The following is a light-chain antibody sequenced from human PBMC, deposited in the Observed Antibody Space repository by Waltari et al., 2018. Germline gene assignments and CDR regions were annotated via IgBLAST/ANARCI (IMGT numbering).Light chain of an antibody. CDR1: SSDVGTYNY. CDR3: ASYAGSSDFVM. Sequence: QSALTQPPSASGSPGQSVTISCTGTSSDVGTYNYVSWYQQRPGEVPSLIIYGVTKRPSGVPDRFSGSKSGNTASLTVSGLQAEDEGDYYCASYAGSSDFVMFGGGTKVTVL. J-gene: IGLJ3*02. CDR2: GVT. V-gene: IGLV2-8*01.